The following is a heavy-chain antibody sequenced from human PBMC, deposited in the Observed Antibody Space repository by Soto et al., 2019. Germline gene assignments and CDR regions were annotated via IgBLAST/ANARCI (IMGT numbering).Heavy chain of an antibody. V-gene: IGHV3-30*18. CDR1: GFTFSSYG. J-gene: IGHJ6*02. CDR2: ISYDGSNK. Sequence: QVQLVESGGGVVQPGRSLRLSCAASGFTFSSYGMHWVRQAPGKGLEWVAVISYDGSNKYYADSVKGRFTISRDNSTKPRYLQMNSLRAEDNAVYYCAKDRRSNYYYGMNVWGQGTTVNVSS. CDR3: AKDRRSNYYYGMNV.